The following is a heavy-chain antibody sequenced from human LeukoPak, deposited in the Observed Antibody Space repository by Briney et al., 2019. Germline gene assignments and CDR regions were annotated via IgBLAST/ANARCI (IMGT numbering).Heavy chain of an antibody. CDR3: ARGPAANSGNYYAGDY. D-gene: IGHD1-26*01. Sequence: PGGSLRLSCAASGFTFSYYSMNWVRQAPGKGLEWVSSISSSRSYIYYADSVKGRFTISRENSKNTLYLQMNSLKSEDSAAYYCARGPAANSGNYYAGDYWGQGTLVTVSS. V-gene: IGHV3-21*01. CDR2: ISSSRSYI. CDR1: GFTFSYYS. J-gene: IGHJ4*02.